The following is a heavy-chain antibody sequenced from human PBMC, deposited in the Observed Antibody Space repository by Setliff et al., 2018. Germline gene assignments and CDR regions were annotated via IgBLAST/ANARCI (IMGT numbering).Heavy chain of an antibody. CDR2: ISAYNGNT. J-gene: IGHJ4*02. CDR3: ARDLVGYCSGGSCYDWDY. Sequence: ASVKVSCKASGYTFTSYGISWVRQAPGQGPEWMGWISAYNGNTNYAQKLQGRVTMTTDTSTSTAYMELRSLRSDDTAVYYCARDLVGYCSGGSCYDWDYWGQGTLVTVS. V-gene: IGHV1-18*01. D-gene: IGHD2-15*01. CDR1: GYTFTSYG.